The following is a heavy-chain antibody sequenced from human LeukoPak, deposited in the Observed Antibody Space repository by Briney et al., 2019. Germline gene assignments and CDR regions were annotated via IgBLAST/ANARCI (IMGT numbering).Heavy chain of an antibody. J-gene: IGHJ4*02. CDR2: ISSSSSTI. CDR3: ARDFTTNLWELYFDY. D-gene: IGHD1-26*01. Sequence: PGGSLRLSCAASGFTFSSYSMNWVRQAPGKGLEWVSYISSSSSTIYYADSVKGRFTISRDNAKNSLYLQMNSLRAEDTAVYYCARDFTTNLWELYFDYWGQGTLVTVSS. V-gene: IGHV3-48*04. CDR1: GFTFSSYS.